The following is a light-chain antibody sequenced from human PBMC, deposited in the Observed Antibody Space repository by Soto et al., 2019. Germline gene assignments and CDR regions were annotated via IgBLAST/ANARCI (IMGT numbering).Light chain of an antibody. CDR3: CSYAGSYTYVV. CDR1: SSDVGGYNY. CDR2: DVS. Sequence: QSALTQPRSVSGSPGQSVTISCTGTSSDVGGYNYVSWYQHHPGKAPKFMIYDVSKRPSGVPDRFSGSKSGNTASLTISGLQAADDADYYCCSYAGSYTYVVFGGGTKLTVL. V-gene: IGLV2-11*01. J-gene: IGLJ2*01.